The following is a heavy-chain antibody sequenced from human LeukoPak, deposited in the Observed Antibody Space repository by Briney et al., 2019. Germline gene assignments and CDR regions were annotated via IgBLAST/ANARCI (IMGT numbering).Heavy chain of an antibody. CDR1: GDSISSYY. CDR2: ISTSGTT. V-gene: IGHV4-4*07. CDR3: ARGRETYYYYYYMDV. Sequence: PSETLSLTCTVSGDSISSYYWSWIRQPAGKGLEWIGRISTSGTTNYIPSLKSRVTMSVDTSKNQFSLKLSSVTAADTAVYFCARGRETYYYYYYMDVWGKGTTVTVSS. J-gene: IGHJ6*03.